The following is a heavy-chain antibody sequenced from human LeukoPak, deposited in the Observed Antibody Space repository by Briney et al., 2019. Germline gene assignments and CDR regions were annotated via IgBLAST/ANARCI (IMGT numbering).Heavy chain of an antibody. Sequence: SETLSLTRTVSGYSISSGYYWGWIRQPPGKGLEWIGSIYHSGSTYYNSSLKSRVTISIDTSKNQFSLKLSSVTAADTAVYFCARQLYVSGSYYAPMDVWGKGTTVTISS. CDR3: ARQLYVSGSYYAPMDV. D-gene: IGHD3-10*01. CDR2: IYHSGST. J-gene: IGHJ6*03. V-gene: IGHV4-38-2*02. CDR1: GYSISSGYY.